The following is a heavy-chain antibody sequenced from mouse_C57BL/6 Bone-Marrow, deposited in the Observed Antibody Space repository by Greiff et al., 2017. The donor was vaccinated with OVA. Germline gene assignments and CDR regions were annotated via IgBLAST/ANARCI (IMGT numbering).Heavy chain of an antibody. CDR3: ASTYYGDIYYAMDY. CDR1: GYTFTSYW. CDR2: IDPSDSET. J-gene: IGHJ4*01. Sequence: VQLQQPGAELVRPGSSVKLSCKASGYTFTSYWMHWVKQRPIQGLEWIGNIDPSDSETHYNQKFKDKATLTVDKSSSTAYMQLSSLTYEDSAVYYCASTYYGDIYYAMDYWGQGTSVTVSS. V-gene: IGHV1-52*01. D-gene: IGHD2-13*01.